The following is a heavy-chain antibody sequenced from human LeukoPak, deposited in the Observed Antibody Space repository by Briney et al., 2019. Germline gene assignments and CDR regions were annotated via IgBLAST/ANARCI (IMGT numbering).Heavy chain of an antibody. CDR1: GFTFSSYW. J-gene: IGHJ4*02. D-gene: IGHD5-12*01. Sequence: GGSLRLSCAASGFTFSSYWMGWVRQAPGKGLEWVADIKQDGREKYYVDSVKGRFTISRDNAKNSLYLQMNSLRVEDTAVYYCARDPLRGEGDYWGQGTLVTVSS. CDR2: IKQDGREK. CDR3: ARDPLRGEGDY. V-gene: IGHV3-7*01.